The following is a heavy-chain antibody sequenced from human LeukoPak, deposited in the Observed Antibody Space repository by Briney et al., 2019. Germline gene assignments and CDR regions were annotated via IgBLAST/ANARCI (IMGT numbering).Heavy chain of an antibody. D-gene: IGHD1/OR15-1a*01. Sequence: SETLSLTCSVSGGSITSYYWSWVRQPPGKGLEWVGQVFYSGSTNYTPSFKSRVTISVDTSKNQFSLNLYSVTAADTAVYYCVRDKTENNSWRRFDSWGQGTLVTVSS. CDR1: GGSITSYY. J-gene: IGHJ4*02. CDR2: VFYSGST. CDR3: VRDKTENNSWRRFDS. V-gene: IGHV4-59*01.